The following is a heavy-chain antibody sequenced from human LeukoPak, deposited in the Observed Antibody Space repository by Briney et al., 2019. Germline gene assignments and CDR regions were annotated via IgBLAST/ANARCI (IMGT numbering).Heavy chain of an antibody. V-gene: IGHV3-23*01. CDR2: ISGSGGST. Sequence: GGALRLSCAASGFTFSSYAMSWVREAPGKGLEWVSAISGSGGSTYYADSVKGRFTISRDNSKNTLYLQMNSLRAEDTAVYYCAKDRQWLAGNYFDYWGQGTLVTVSS. CDR1: GFTFSSYA. J-gene: IGHJ4*02. CDR3: AKDRQWLAGNYFDY. D-gene: IGHD6-19*01.